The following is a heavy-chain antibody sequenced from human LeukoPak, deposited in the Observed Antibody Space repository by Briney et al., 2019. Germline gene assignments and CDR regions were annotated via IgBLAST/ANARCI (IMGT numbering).Heavy chain of an antibody. V-gene: IGHV4-59*01. CDR3: ARDVNYYYMDV. CDR2: IYYSGST. Sequence: SETLSLTCTVSGGSISSYYWSWIRQPPGKGLEWIGYIYYSGSTNYNPSLKSRVTKSVDTSKNQFSLKLSSVTAADTAVYYCARDVNYYYMDVWGKGTTVTVSS. J-gene: IGHJ6*03. CDR1: GGSISSYY.